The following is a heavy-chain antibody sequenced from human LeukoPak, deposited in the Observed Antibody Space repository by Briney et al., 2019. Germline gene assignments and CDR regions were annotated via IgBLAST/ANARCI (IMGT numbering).Heavy chain of an antibody. Sequence: PSETLSLTCTVSGGSISSYYWSWIRQPPGKGLEWIGYIYYSGSTNYNPSLKSRVTISVDTSKNQFSLKLSSVTAADTAVYYCARPHCSSTSCRDYWGQGTLVTVSS. CDR2: IYYSGST. D-gene: IGHD2-2*01. V-gene: IGHV4-59*12. CDR1: GGSISSYY. J-gene: IGHJ4*02. CDR3: ARPHCSSTSCRDY.